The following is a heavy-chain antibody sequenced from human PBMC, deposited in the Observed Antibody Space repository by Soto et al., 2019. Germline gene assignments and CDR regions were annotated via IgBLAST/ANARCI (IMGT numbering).Heavy chain of an antibody. Sequence: EVQLVESGGGLVKPGGSLRLSCAASGFIFSSYTMNWVRQAPGTGLEWVSSISASSTYIYYADSLKGRFTISRDNAHNSLYLQVNSLRAEDTAVYYCARGWLRDPWMYWGQGTLVTVSS. CDR3: ARGWLRDPWMY. J-gene: IGHJ4*02. CDR2: ISASSTYI. CDR1: GFIFSSYT. V-gene: IGHV3-21*01. D-gene: IGHD5-12*01.